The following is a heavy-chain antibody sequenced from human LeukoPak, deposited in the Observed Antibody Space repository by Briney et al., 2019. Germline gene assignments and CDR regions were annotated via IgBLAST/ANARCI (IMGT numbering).Heavy chain of an antibody. D-gene: IGHD3-3*01. V-gene: IGHV1-18*01. J-gene: IGHJ4*02. CDR2: ISAYNGNT. Sequence: ASVKVSCKASGYTFTSYGISWVRQAPGQGLEWMGWISAYNGNTNYAQKLQGRVTMPTDTSTSTAYMELRSLRSDDTAVYYCARAMYDFWSGYYEYFGYWGQGTLVTVSS. CDR3: ARAMYDFWSGYYEYFGY. CDR1: GYTFTSYG.